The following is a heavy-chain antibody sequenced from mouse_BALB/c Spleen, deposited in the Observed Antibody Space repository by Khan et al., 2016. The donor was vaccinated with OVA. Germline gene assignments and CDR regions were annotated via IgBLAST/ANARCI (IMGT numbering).Heavy chain of an antibody. CDR3: ASDRIDY. V-gene: IGHV1-7*01. CDR2: INPSAGYT. CDR1: GYTFTSYW. Sequence: QVQLQQSGAELAEPGASVKMSCTASGYTFTSYWMHWIKQRPGQGLEWIGYINPSAGYTYYNQKLKDKATLTADKSSSTAYMQLSSLTSDDSALYYCASDRIDYWGQGTALTVSS. J-gene: IGHJ2*01.